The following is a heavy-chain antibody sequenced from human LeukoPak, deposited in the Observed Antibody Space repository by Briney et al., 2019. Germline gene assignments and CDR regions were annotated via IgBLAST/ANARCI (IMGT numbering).Heavy chain of an antibody. CDR1: GDSISSYS. CDR3: ARLINKPIAATGTGPFDH. Sequence: SETLSLTCTVSGDSISSYSWSWIRQPAGKGLEWIGRIYSRGSPKYNPSLKSRVTMSLDTSKKQFSLKLRSVTAADTAVYYCARLINKPIAATGTGPFDHWGQGTLVTVSS. V-gene: IGHV4-4*07. CDR2: IYSRGSP. D-gene: IGHD6-13*01. J-gene: IGHJ4*02.